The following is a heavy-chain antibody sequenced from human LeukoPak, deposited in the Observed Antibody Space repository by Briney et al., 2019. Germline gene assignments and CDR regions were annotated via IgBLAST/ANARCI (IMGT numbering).Heavy chain of an antibody. D-gene: IGHD3/OR15-3a*01. CDR3: ARAWTLDY. V-gene: IGHV3-23*01. CDR1: GFTFSIYA. Sequence: GGSLRLSCAASGFTFSIYAMTWVRQAPGKGLEWVSGISGSGRTYYADSEKGRFTISRDTSKNTLYLQMNSLRAEDTAVYYCARAWTLDYWGQGTLVTVSS. CDR2: ISGSGRT. J-gene: IGHJ4*02.